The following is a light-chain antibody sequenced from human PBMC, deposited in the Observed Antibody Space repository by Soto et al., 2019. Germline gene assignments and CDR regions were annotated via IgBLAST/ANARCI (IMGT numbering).Light chain of an antibody. CDR3: QQYKSYVYT. J-gene: IGKJ2*01. V-gene: IGKV1-5*03. CDR2: KAS. CDR1: QSLTSW. Sequence: DIQMTQSPSPLSASVGDRVTITCRASQSLTSWLAWYQQKPGKAPKLLIYKASSLESGVPSRFSGSGSGTDFTLTINGLQPEDFATYYCQQYKSYVYTFGQGTKLDLK.